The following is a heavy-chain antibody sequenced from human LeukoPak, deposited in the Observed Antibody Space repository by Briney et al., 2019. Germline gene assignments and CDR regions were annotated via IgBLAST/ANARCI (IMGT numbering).Heavy chain of an antibody. CDR3: ASELRLGH. CDR1: GFSFSTSW. J-gene: IGHJ4*02. D-gene: IGHD3-16*01. CDR2: IYFDGSSR. Sequence: PGGSLRLSCAASGFSFSTSWMYWVRQAPGKGLEGVSRIYFDGSSRTYAASVKGRFTISRDNAQNTLYLQMNSLRAEDTAVYYCASELRLGHWGQGILVTVSS. V-gene: IGHV3-74*03.